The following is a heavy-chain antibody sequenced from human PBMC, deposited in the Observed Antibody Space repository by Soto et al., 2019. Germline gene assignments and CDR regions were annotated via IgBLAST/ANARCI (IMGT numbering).Heavy chain of an antibody. J-gene: IGHJ4*02. D-gene: IGHD3-9*01. CDR3: AKVSHDILTGTFDY. CDR1: GFTFSSYA. Sequence: PVVSLRLSCAASGFTFSSYAMSWVRQAPGKGLEWVSAISGSGGSTYYADSVKGRFTISRDNSKNTLYLQMNSLRAEDTAVYYCAKVSHDILTGTFDYWGQGNQVTVYS. V-gene: IGHV3-23*01. CDR2: ISGSGGST.